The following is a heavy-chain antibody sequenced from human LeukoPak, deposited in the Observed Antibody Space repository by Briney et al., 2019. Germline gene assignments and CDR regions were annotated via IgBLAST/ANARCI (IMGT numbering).Heavy chain of an antibody. V-gene: IGHV3-74*01. CDR2: INSGGSDM. CDR3: ARDSRWYNGTYYDEGIDY. D-gene: IGHD1-26*01. J-gene: IGHJ4*02. Sequence: PGGSLRVSCTGSGFTFSGYWMHWVRQAPGKGLVWVSRINSGGSDMSYADSVKGRFTISRDNAKNTVYLQMNSLRAEDTAVYYCARDSRWYNGTYYDEGIDYWGQGTLVTVSS. CDR1: GFTFSGYW.